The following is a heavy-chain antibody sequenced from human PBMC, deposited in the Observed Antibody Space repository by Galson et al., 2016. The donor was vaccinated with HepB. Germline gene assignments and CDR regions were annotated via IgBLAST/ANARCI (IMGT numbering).Heavy chain of an antibody. CDR1: GLTFSNNW. V-gene: IGHV3-7*03. D-gene: IGHD2-8*01. J-gene: IGHJ5*02. CDR3: AVYGNTRPSRSFGP. CDR2: INQDGSNK. Sequence: SLRLSCAGSGLTFSNNWMTWVRQAPGRGLEWVAYINQDGSNKAYVGSVKGRFTVSRDNAKNSLYLQMNSLRVEDTAVYYCAVYGNTRPSRSFGPWGREPWSPSPQ.